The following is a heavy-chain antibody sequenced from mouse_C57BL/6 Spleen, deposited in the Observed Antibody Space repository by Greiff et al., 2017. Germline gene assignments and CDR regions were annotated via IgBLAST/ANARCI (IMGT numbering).Heavy chain of an antibody. CDR3: ARRVGYDYDDGDYAMGY. D-gene: IGHD2-4*01. V-gene: IGHV5-17*01. J-gene: IGHJ4*01. Sequence: DVHLVESGGGLVKPGGSLKLSCAASGFTFSDYGMHWVRQAPEKGLEWVAYISSGSSTIYYADTVKGRFTISRDNAKNTLFLQMTSLRSEDTAMYYCARRVGYDYDDGDYAMGYWGQGTSVTVSS. CDR2: ISSGSSTI. CDR1: GFTFSDYG.